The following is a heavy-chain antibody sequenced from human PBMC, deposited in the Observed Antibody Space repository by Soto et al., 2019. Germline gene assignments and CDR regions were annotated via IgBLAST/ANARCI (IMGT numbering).Heavy chain of an antibody. CDR2: IDPSDSYT. CDR1: GYSFTSYW. Sequence: GESLKISCKGSGYSFTSYWISWVRQMPGKGLEWMGRIDPSDSYTNYSPSFQGHVTISADKSISTAYLQWSSLKASDTAMYYCARQGYSNGEDYYYYGMDVWGQGTTVTVSS. D-gene: IGHD4-4*01. V-gene: IGHV5-10-1*01. J-gene: IGHJ6*02. CDR3: ARQGYSNGEDYYYYGMDV.